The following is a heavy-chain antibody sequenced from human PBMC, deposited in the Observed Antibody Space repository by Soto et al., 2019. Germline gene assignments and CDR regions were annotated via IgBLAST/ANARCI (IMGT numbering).Heavy chain of an antibody. CDR2: ISGSGGST. CDR3: ANPAYCGGDCYQYYFDY. J-gene: IGHJ4*02. Sequence: GGSLRLSCAASGFTFSSYAMSWVRQAPGKGLEWVSAISGSGGSTYYADSVKGRFTISRDNSKNTLYLQMNSLRAEDTAVYYCANPAYCGGDCYQYYFDYWGQGTLVTVSS. CDR1: GFTFSSYA. V-gene: IGHV3-23*01. D-gene: IGHD2-21*02.